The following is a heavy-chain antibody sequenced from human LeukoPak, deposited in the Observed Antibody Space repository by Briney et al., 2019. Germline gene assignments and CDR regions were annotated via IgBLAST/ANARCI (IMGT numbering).Heavy chain of an antibody. Sequence: ASVKVSCKASGYTFTNSYIHWVRQAPGQGLEWMGLINPGGGNTNYAQNFQGRLTMTRDTSTSTVYMELSSLRSEDTAVYYCARDRPDNEWELGYWGQGTLVTVSS. V-gene: IGHV1-46*01. CDR2: INPGGGNT. J-gene: IGHJ4*02. CDR3: ARDRPDNEWELGY. CDR1: GYTFTNSY. D-gene: IGHD1-26*01.